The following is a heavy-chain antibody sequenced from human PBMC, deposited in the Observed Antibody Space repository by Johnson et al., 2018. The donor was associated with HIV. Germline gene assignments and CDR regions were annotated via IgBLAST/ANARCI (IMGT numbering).Heavy chain of an antibody. Sequence: VQLVESGGRLVQPGGSLRLSCAASGFSFSTYWMHWARRVPGKGLVWVSRIDTEGSGTTYADSVKGRFTISRDNAKNTVYLQMISLRAEDMAVYYCARSRWADDAFDGWGQGTMVTVSS. CDR1: GFSFSTYW. CDR3: ARSRWADDAFDG. CDR2: IDTEGSGT. J-gene: IGHJ3*01. D-gene: IGHD1-26*01. V-gene: IGHV3-74*03.